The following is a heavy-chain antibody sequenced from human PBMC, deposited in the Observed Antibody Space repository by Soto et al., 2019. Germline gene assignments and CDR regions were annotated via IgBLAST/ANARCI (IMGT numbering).Heavy chain of an antibody. D-gene: IGHD2-2*02. CDR3: ARRWYCSSTSCYTNWYFDL. Sequence: GESLKISCKGSGYSFTSYWIGWVRQMPGKGLEWMGIIYPGDSDTRYSPSFQGQVTISADKSISTAYLQWSSLKASDTAMYYCARRWYCSSTSCYTNWYFDLWGRGTLVTVSS. CDR1: GYSFTSYW. J-gene: IGHJ2*01. CDR2: IYPGDSDT. V-gene: IGHV5-51*01.